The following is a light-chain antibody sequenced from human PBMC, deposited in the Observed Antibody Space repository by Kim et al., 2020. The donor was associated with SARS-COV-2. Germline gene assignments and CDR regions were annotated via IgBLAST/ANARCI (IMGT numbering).Light chain of an antibody. V-gene: IGLV1-51*01. Sequence: GQKVPTSCSGTSSNIGNNYVSWYQPLPGTAPKLLIYDNNKRPSGIPDRFSGSKSGTSATLGITGLQTGDEADYYCGTWDSSLSAWVFGGGTQLTVL. CDR2: DNN. CDR1: SSNIGNNY. CDR3: GTWDSSLSAWV. J-gene: IGLJ3*02.